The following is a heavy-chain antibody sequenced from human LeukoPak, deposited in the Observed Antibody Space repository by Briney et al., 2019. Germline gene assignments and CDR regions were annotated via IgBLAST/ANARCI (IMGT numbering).Heavy chain of an antibody. D-gene: IGHD3-3*02. Sequence: SETLSLTCAVYGGSFGGYYWSWNRQPPGKGLEWIGEINHSGSTNYNPSLKSRVTISVDTSKNQFSLKLSSVTAADTAVYYCARFPGAAVLGFDYWGQGTLVTVSS. CDR2: INHSGST. CDR1: GGSFGGYY. CDR3: ARFPGAAVLGFDY. V-gene: IGHV4-34*01. J-gene: IGHJ4*02.